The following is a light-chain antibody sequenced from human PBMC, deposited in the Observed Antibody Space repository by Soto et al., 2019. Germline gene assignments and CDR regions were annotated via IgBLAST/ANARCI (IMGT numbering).Light chain of an antibody. CDR1: QSVSNNY. CDR3: QQYGSSGT. J-gene: IGKJ1*01. CDR2: GAS. V-gene: IGKV3-20*01. Sequence: SELTRSPFTLSLSPGESAPLSCRASQSVSNNYLAWYQQKPGQAPRLLIYGASNRATGIPDRFSGSGSGTDFTLTISRLEPEDFAVYYCQQYGSSGTFGQGTKVDIK.